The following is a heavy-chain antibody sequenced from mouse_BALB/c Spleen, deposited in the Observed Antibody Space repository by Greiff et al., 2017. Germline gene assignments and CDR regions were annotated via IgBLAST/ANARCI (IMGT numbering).Heavy chain of an antibody. J-gene: IGHJ1*01. CDR1: GYTFSSYW. Sequence: VQLQQSGAELMKPGASVKLSCKATGYTFSSYWIEWVKQRPGHGLEWIGEILPGSGSTNYNEKFKGKATFTADTSSNTAYMQLSSLTSEDSAVYYCARRSGSSYWYFDVWGAGTTVTVSA. CDR3: ARRSGSSYWYFDV. V-gene: IGHV1-9*01. CDR2: ILPGSGST. D-gene: IGHD1-1*01.